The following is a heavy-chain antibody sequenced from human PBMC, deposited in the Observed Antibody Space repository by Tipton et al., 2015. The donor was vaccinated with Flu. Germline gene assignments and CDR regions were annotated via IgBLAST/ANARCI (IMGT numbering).Heavy chain of an antibody. Sequence: TLSLTCSVSGYTISGGYYWGWIRQPPGKGLEWIGAVYHSGSTYYTPSLQSRVTMSVDTSKNQFSLKLRSVTAADTAVYYCAKWSSSWWSFDYWGQGALVTVSS. CDR1: GYTISGGYY. V-gene: IGHV4-38-2*01. CDR2: VYHSGST. CDR3: AKWSSSWWSFDY. D-gene: IGHD6-13*01. J-gene: IGHJ4*02.